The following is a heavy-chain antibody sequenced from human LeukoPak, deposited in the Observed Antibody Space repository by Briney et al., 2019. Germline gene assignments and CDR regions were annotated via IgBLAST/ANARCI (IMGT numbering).Heavy chain of an antibody. CDR1: GFTFIGYW. Sequence: GGSLRLSCAASGFTFIGYWMSWVRKAPGKGLEWVANIKQDGSEKYYVDSVKGRFTISRDNAKNSLYLQMNSLRVEDTAVYYCARDRSRWYYWGQGTLVTVSS. D-gene: IGHD4-23*01. V-gene: IGHV3-7*03. CDR3: ARDRSRWYY. CDR2: IKQDGSEK. J-gene: IGHJ4*02.